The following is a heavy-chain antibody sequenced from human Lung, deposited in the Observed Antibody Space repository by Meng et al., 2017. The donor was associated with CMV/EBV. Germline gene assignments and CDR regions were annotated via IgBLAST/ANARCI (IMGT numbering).Heavy chain of an antibody. CDR3: ARDPYDFWSGYRSLDY. V-gene: IGHV3-30-3*01. Sequence: GGSLRLSCAASGFTFSSYAMHWVRQAPGKGLEWVAVISYDGSNKYYADSVKGRFTISRDNSKNTLYLQMNSLRAEDTAVYYCARDPYDFWSGYRSLDYWGQGTLVTVSS. D-gene: IGHD3-3*01. J-gene: IGHJ4*02. CDR1: GFTFSSYA. CDR2: ISYDGSNK.